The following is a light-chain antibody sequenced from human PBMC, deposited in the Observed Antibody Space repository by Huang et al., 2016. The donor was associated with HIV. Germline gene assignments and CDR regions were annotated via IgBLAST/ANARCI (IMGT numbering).Light chain of an antibody. V-gene: IGKV4-1*01. CDR1: QTILYSSKNKNY. CDR3: QQYFETPLT. J-gene: IGKJ4*01. CDR2: WAS. Sequence: DIVMTQSPDSLAVSLGERATVNCKSSQTILYSSKNKNYLAWYQQKPGQPPKLLIYWASTRESGVPDRVSGSGSGTDFTLTISILQAEDVAVYYCQQYFETPLTFGGGTKVEIK.